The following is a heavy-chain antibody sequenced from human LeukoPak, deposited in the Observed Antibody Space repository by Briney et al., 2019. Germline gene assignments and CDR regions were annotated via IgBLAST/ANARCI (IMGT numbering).Heavy chain of an antibody. CDR2: IYHSGST. D-gene: IGHD4-17*01. CDR3: ARHGDYGLNAFDI. V-gene: IGHV4-30-2*01. Sequence: SETLSLTCAVSGGSISSGGYSWSWIRQPPGKGLEWIGYIYHSGSTYYNPSLKSQVTISVDRSKNQLSLKLSSVTAADTAVYYCARHGDYGLNAFDIWGQGTMVTVSS. J-gene: IGHJ3*02. CDR1: GGSISSGGYS.